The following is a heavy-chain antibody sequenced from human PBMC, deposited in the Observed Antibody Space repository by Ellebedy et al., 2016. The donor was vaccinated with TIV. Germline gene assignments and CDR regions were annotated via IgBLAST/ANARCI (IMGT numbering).Heavy chain of an antibody. CDR2: MNPNSDNI. V-gene: IGHV1-8*03. J-gene: IGHJ4*02. Sequence: ASVKVSCKASGYSFTSYDINWVRQAPGQGLECMGWMNPNSDNIGYAQKFQGRVTVTADESTSTAYMELSSLRSEDTAVYYCARDSYYYGSGSDYWGQGTLVTVSS. CDR3: ARDSYYYGSGSDY. CDR1: GYSFTSYD. D-gene: IGHD3-10*01.